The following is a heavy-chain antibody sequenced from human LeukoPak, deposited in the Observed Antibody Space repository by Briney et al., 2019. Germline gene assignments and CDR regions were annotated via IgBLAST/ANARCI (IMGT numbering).Heavy chain of an antibody. D-gene: IGHD1-1*01. Sequence: PGGSLRLSCAASGFTFTDYWMSWVRQAPGKGLEWVANINEDGVDKYYVDSVKGRFTISRDNAKNSLYLQMNSLRAEDTAVYYCARCIWKRVQPCDDDYWGQGTLVTVSS. V-gene: IGHV3-7*01. J-gene: IGHJ4*02. CDR1: GFTFTDYW. CDR2: INEDGVDK. CDR3: ARCIWKRVQPCDDDY.